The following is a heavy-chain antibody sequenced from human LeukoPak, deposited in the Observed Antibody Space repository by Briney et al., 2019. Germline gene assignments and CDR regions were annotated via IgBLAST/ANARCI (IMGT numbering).Heavy chain of an antibody. Sequence: PSETLSLTCAVYGGSFSGYYWSWIRQPPGKGLEWIGEIKHSGSSNYNPSLKSRVTISLETSKNQFSLKLSSVTAADTAVYYCARDRRGYDFDYWGQGTLVTVSS. CDR3: ARDRRGYDFDY. CDR2: IKHSGSS. J-gene: IGHJ4*02. CDR1: GGSFSGYY. V-gene: IGHV4-34*01. D-gene: IGHD5-12*01.